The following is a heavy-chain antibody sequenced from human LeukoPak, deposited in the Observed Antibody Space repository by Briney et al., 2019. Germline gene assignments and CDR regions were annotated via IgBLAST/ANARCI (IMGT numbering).Heavy chain of an antibody. CDR3: ARDSDSSAYYSARIDAFDI. J-gene: IGHJ3*02. Sequence: GGPLRLSCAASGFTFSSYSMNWVRQAPGKGLEWVSYISSSSSTIYYADSVKGRFTISRDSAKNSLYLQMNSLRDEDTAVYYCARDSDSSAYYSARIDAFDIWGQGTMVTVSS. V-gene: IGHV3-48*02. CDR2: ISSSSSTI. CDR1: GFTFSSYS. D-gene: IGHD3-22*01.